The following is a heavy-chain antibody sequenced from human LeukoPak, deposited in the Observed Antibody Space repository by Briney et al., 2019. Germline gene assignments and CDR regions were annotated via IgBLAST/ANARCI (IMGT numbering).Heavy chain of an antibody. J-gene: IGHJ3*02. CDR2: ISAYNGNT. CDR1: GYTFTSYG. CDR3: ARDTYRSSTSCYLDAFDI. V-gene: IGHV1-18*01. Sequence: ASVKVSCKASGYTFTSYGISWVRQAPGQGLEWMGWISAYNGNTNYAQKLQGRVTMTTDTSTSTAYMELRSLRSDDTAVYYCARDTYRSSTSCYLDAFDIWGQGTMVTVSS. D-gene: IGHD2-2*01.